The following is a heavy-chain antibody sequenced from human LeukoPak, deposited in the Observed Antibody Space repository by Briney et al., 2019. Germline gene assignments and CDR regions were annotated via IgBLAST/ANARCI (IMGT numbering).Heavy chain of an antibody. J-gene: IGHJ4*02. CDR1: GFTFSHYG. CDR2: IRYDGSNK. Sequence: GGSLRLSCAASGFTFSHYGMHWVRQAPGKGLEWVAFIRYDGSNKYYADSVKGRFTISRDSSKNTLYLQMNSLRAEDTAVYYCAKDANYDFWSGYPYYFDYWGQGTLVTVSS. D-gene: IGHD3-3*01. CDR3: AKDANYDFWSGYPYYFDY. V-gene: IGHV3-30*02.